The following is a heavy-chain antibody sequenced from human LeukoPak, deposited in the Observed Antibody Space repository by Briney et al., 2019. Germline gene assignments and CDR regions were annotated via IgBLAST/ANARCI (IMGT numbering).Heavy chain of an antibody. Sequence: ASVKVSCKVSGYTLTELSMHWVRQAPGKELEWMGGFDPEDGETIYAQKFQGRVTMTEDTSTDTAYMELSSLRSEDTAVYYCATVGVSAAACIDFDYWGQGTLVTVSS. J-gene: IGHJ4*02. V-gene: IGHV1-24*01. CDR1: GYTLTELS. CDR3: ATVGVSAAACIDFDY. CDR2: FDPEDGET. D-gene: IGHD6-13*01.